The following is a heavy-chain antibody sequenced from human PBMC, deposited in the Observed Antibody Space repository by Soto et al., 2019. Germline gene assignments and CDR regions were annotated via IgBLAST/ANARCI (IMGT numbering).Heavy chain of an antibody. CDR3: ARIRSPYCTNGVCYPFADY. J-gene: IGHJ4*02. D-gene: IGHD2-8*01. Sequence: SGPTLVNPTETLTLTCTVSGFSLSNARMGVSWIRQPPGKALEWLAHIFSNDEKSYSTSLKSRLTISKDTSKSQVVLTMTNMDPVDTATYYCARIRSPYCTNGVCYPFADYWGQGNMGTVS. CDR1: GFSLSNARMG. CDR2: IFSNDEK. V-gene: IGHV2-26*01.